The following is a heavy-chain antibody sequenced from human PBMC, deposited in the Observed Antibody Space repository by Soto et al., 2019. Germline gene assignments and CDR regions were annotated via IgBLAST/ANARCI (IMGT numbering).Heavy chain of an antibody. CDR2: TYYRSKWYN. CDR3: ARDRAVAGSYYYYYGMDV. V-gene: IGHV6-1*01. CDR1: GDSVSSNSAA. Sequence: SQTLSLTCTISGDSVSSNSAAWNWIRQSPSRGLEWLGRTYYRSKWYNDYAVSVKSRITISPDTSKNQFSLQLNSVTPEDTAVYYCARDRAVAGSYYYYYGMDVWGQGTTVTVSS. D-gene: IGHD6-19*01. J-gene: IGHJ6*02.